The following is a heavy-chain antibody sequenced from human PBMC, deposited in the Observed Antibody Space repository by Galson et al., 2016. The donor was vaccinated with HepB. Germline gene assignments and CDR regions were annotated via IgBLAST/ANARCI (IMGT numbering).Heavy chain of an antibody. J-gene: IGHJ4*01. V-gene: IGHV3-48*02. CDR2: IISTRTIT. CDR3: ARKSPFGPFDY. CDR1: AFSFSSYS. D-gene: IGHD2/OR15-2a*01. Sequence: SLRLSCAASAFSFSSYSMNWVRQAPGKGLEWISYIISTRTITYYADSVKGRFTISRDNAKNSLYLQMDSLRDDDTAVYYCARKSPFGPFDYWGHGTLVSVSS.